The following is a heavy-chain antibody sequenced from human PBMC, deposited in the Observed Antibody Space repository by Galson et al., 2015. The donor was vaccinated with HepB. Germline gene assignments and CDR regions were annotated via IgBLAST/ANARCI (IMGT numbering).Heavy chain of an antibody. J-gene: IGHJ6*02. CDR1: GFTLSPYA. V-gene: IGHV3-48*04. CDR3: TRDEYCTGGSCFYYGMDV. D-gene: IGHD2-8*02. Sequence: SLRLSCAASGFTLSPYAMNWVRQAPGKGLEWVSYIGDSSTPIYYADSVKGRFTISKDNAKNSLSLQMNSLRAEDTAVYYCTRDEYCTGGSCFYYGMDVWGQGTTVTVSS. CDR2: IGDSSTPI.